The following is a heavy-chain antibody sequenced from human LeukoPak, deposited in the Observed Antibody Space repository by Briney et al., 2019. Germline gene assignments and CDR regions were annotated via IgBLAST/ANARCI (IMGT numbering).Heavy chain of an antibody. CDR2: ISASGGST. D-gene: IGHD3-10*01. J-gene: IGHJ6*03. CDR3: AKVMKGSERLTMVRGVIIKTAGLYYMDV. CDR1: GFTLSSYA. V-gene: IGHV3-23*01. Sequence: PGGSLRLSCAASGFTLSSYAMSWVRQAPGKGLEWVSSISASGGSTNYADSVKRRFTISRDNSKNPVYLQMNILRAEDTAVYYCAKVMKGSERLTMVRGVIIKTAGLYYMDVWGKGTTVTVSS.